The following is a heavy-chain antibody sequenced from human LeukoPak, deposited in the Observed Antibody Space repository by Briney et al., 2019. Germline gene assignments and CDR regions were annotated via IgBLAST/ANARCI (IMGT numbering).Heavy chain of an antibody. Sequence: SETLSLTCAVYGGSFSGYYWSWIRRPAGKGLEWIGRIYTSGSTNYNPSLKSRVTMSVDTSKNQFSLKLSSVTAADTAVYYCARGHRFGESAHAFDIWGQGTMVTVSS. V-gene: IGHV4-59*10. D-gene: IGHD3-10*01. CDR1: GGSFSGYY. CDR2: IYTSGST. J-gene: IGHJ3*02. CDR3: ARGHRFGESAHAFDI.